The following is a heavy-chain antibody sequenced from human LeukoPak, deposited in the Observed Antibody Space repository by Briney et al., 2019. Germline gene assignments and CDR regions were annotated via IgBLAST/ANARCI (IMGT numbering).Heavy chain of an antibody. CDR1: GYTFINYG. J-gene: IGHJ2*01. V-gene: IGHV1-18*01. CDR2: ISAHNGNT. D-gene: IGHD5-18*01. CDR3: ARLDTDMVYWYSDL. Sequence: ASVKVSCKASGYTFINYGISWVRQAPGQGLEWMGWISAHNGNTNYAQKVQGRVTMTADISTSPAYMELRSLRSDDTAVYYCARLDTDMVYWYSDLWGRGTLVTVSS.